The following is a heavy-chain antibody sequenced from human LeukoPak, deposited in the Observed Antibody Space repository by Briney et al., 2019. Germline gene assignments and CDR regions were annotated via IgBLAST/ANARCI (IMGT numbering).Heavy chain of an antibody. V-gene: IGHV1-2*02. CDR3: ARDRNYGSGSYYYY. J-gene: IGHJ4*02. D-gene: IGHD3-10*01. Sequence: ASVKVSCKASGYTFTGYYMHWVRQAPGQGLEWMGWINPNSGGTNYAQKFQGRVTMTRDTSISTAYMELSSLRSEDTAVYYCARDRNYGSGSYYYYWGQGTLVTVSS. CDR1: GYTFTGYY. CDR2: INPNSGGT.